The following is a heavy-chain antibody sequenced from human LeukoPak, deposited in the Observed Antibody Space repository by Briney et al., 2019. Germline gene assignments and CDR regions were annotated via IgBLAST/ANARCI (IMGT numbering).Heavy chain of an antibody. V-gene: IGHV3-30*18. CDR2: ISYDGSNK. CDR3: AKGTKPVMTIPDY. CDR1: GLTFSSYG. J-gene: IGHJ4*02. D-gene: IGHD1/OR15-1a*01. Sequence: GGSLRLSCAVSGLTFSSYGMHWVRQAPGKGLEWVAVISYDGSNKYYADSVKGRFTISRDNSKNTLHLQMNSLRAEDTAMYYCAKGTKPVMTIPDYWGQGILVTVSS.